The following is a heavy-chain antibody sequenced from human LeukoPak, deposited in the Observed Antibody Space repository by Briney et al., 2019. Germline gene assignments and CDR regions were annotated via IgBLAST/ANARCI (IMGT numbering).Heavy chain of an antibody. CDR3: ARDRAGYSYGPTWPIDY. CDR1: GYTFTSYG. V-gene: IGHV1-18*04. D-gene: IGHD5-18*01. J-gene: IGHJ4*02. CDR2: ISAYNGNT. Sequence: GASVTVSCTASGYTFTSYGISWVRQAPGQGLEWMGWISAYNGNTNYAQKLQGRVTMTTDTSTSTAYMELRSLRSDDTAVYYCARDRAGYSYGPTWPIDYWGQGTLVTVSS.